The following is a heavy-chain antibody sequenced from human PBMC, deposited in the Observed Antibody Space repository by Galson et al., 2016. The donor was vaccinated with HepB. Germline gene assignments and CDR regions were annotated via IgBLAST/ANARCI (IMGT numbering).Heavy chain of an antibody. J-gene: IGHJ4*02. Sequence: ETLFPSCTSSDGSLSSSMSFSWGWARQPPGKGLECIGTVYRGRAYYNPSLEGPVTISVGKSPDLFSLKLASLTAADTAVYYGARAGLETKASFDYWGQGTLVAVSS. D-gene: IGHD1-1*01. V-gene: IGHV4-39*01. CDR1: DGSLSSSMSFS. CDR2: VYRGRA. CDR3: ARAGLETKASFDY.